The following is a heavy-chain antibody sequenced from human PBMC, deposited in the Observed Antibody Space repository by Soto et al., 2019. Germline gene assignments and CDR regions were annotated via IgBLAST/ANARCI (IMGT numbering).Heavy chain of an antibody. CDR2: IGLSDSYT. J-gene: IGHJ6*02. CDR1: GYNFSSCW. Sequence: PGESLKISCKGCGYNFSSCWIRWVRQMAGKGLEGMGRIGLSDSYTNYSPSFQGNVTISADKSISTAYLEWSSLKASDTAMYYCATLGYCSSTSCSLYYYYGMDVWGQGTTVTVSS. V-gene: IGHV5-10-1*01. CDR3: ATLGYCSSTSCSLYYYYGMDV. D-gene: IGHD2-2*01.